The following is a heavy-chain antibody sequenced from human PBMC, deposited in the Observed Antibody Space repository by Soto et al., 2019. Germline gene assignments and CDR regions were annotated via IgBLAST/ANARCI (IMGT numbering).Heavy chain of an antibody. CDR1: GGSISSYY. CDR3: AALALFCRSWCWECSDY. Sequence: DPLPQTRPVSGGSISSYYWSSIRQPPGKGLEWIGYIYYIWSTNYNPSLKSRVTISVDTSKKQLSLKMSSVTAADTAVYYCAALALFCRSWCWECSDYWAQGA. V-gene: IGHV4-59*07. CDR2: IYYIWST. D-gene: IGHD6-13*01. J-gene: IGHJ4*02.